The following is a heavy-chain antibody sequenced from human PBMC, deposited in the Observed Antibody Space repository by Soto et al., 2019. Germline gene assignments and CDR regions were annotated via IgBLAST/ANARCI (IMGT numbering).Heavy chain of an antibody. CDR1: GYNFATHW. J-gene: IGHJ6*02. D-gene: IGHD2-15*01. Sequence: GESLKISCQGSGYNFATHWIGWVRHKAGKGLEWMGIICPGDAETRYSPSFQGHITISADKSISTAYLRWSSLKASDTGMYYCATPGGYGMDVWGQGTTVTVSS. CDR3: ATPGGYGMDV. V-gene: IGHV5-51*01. CDR2: ICPGDAET.